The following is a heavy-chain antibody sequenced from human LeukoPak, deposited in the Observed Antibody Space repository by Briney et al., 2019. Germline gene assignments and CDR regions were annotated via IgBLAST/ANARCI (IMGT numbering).Heavy chain of an antibody. CDR2: IYYSGST. Sequence: SQTLSLTCTVSGGSISSGDYYWSWIRQPPGKGLEWIGYIYYSGSTYYNPSLKSRVTISVDTSKNQFSLKLSSVTAADTAVYYCARALSYPPYYFDYWGQGTLVTVSS. V-gene: IGHV4-30-4*01. D-gene: IGHD2/OR15-2a*01. CDR1: GGSISSGDYY. J-gene: IGHJ4*02. CDR3: ARALSYPPYYFDY.